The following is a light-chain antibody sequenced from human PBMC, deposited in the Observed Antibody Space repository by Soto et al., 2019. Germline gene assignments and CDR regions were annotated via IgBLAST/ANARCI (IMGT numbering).Light chain of an antibody. CDR2: AAS. V-gene: IGKV1-9*01. Sequence: IQLTQSPSSLSASVGDRVTITCRASQGISSYLAWYQQKPGKAPKLLIYAASTLQSGVPSRFSGSGSGTDFTLPISSLQPEDFATYSCQQLNSYPPLTFGGGTKVEIK. CDR3: QQLNSYPPLT. J-gene: IGKJ4*01. CDR1: QGISSY.